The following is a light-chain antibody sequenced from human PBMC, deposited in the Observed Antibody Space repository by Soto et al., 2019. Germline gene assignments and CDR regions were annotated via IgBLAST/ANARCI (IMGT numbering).Light chain of an antibody. V-gene: IGLV2-14*01. CDR1: SRDVGGYNY. J-gene: IGLJ3*02. CDR3: AAWDDSLRGPNWM. CDR2: EVS. Sequence: QSALTQPASVSGSPGQSITISCTGTSRDVGGYNYVSWYQQHPGKAPKLMIYEVSNRPSGVPARFSASKSGTSASLVISGLRSEDEADYFCAAWDDSLRGPNWMFGGGTKVTVL.